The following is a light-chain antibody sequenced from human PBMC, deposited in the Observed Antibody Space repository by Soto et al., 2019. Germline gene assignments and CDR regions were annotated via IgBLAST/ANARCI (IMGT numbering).Light chain of an antibody. Sequence: EIVMTQSPATLSVSPGERATLSCRASQSVSSNLAWYQQKPGQAPRLLIYGASTRATAIPARFSGSGSGTEVNLTISSLQSEDFAVYYCQQYNNWPPYTFGQGTKLEIK. CDR3: QQYNNWPPYT. J-gene: IGKJ2*01. CDR2: GAS. V-gene: IGKV3-15*01. CDR1: QSVSSN.